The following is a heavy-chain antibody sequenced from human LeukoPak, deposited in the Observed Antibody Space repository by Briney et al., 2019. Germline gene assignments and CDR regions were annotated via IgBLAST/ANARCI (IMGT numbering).Heavy chain of an antibody. D-gene: IGHD6-13*01. CDR2: ISSSSSYI. CDR3: ARDLYSSSRYNWFDP. CDR1: GFTFSSYS. J-gene: IGHJ5*02. Sequence: GGSLRLSCAASGFTFSSYSMNWVRQAPGKGLEWVSSISSSSSYIYYADSVKGRFTISRDNAKNSLYLQMNSLRAEDTAVYYCARDLYSSSRYNWFDPWGQGTLVTVSS. V-gene: IGHV3-21*01.